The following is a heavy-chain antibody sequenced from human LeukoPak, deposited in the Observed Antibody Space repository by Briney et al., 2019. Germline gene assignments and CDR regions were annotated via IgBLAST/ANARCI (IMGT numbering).Heavy chain of an antibody. D-gene: IGHD4-23*01. CDR1: GDSISTYQ. CDR2: VYYSGSA. V-gene: IGHV4-59*01. Sequence: PSETLSLTCTVSGDSISTYQWSWIRQPPGKELEWIGNVYYSGSANYNPSLKSRIIISVDASKNQFSLKLSPVIAADTAVHYCARVGVDYSGNIIKYFYDYWGPGTLVTVSS. CDR3: ARVGVDYSGNIIKYFYDY. J-gene: IGHJ4*02.